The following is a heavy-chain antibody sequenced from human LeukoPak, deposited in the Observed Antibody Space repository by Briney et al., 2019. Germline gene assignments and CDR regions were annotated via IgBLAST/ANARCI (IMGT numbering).Heavy chain of an antibody. V-gene: IGHV3-11*01. J-gene: IGHJ6*03. Sequence: PGGSLRLSCAASGFTFSDYYMSWFRQAPGKGLEWVSYISSSGSTIYYADSVKGRFTISRDNAENSLYLQMNSLRAEDTAVYYCASQYDIRHYYYYMDVWGKGTTVTVSS. D-gene: IGHD3-9*01. CDR1: GFTFSDYY. CDR3: ASQYDIRHYYYYMDV. CDR2: ISSSGSTI.